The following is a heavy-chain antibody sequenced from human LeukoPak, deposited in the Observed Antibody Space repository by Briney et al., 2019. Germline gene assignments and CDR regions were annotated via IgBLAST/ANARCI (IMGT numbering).Heavy chain of an antibody. V-gene: IGHV3-30*04. CDR2: ISYDGSNK. D-gene: IGHD3-10*01. Sequence: GGSLRLSCAASGFTLSSYAMHWVRQAPGKGLEWVAVISYDGSNKYYADSVKGRFTISRDNSKNTLYLQMNSLRAEDTAVYYCARGAQPYGSGEGRAFDIWGQGTMVTVSS. CDR1: GFTLSSYA. J-gene: IGHJ3*02. CDR3: ARGAQPYGSGEGRAFDI.